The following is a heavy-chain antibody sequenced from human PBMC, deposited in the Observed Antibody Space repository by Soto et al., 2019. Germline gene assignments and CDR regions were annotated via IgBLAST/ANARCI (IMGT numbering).Heavy chain of an antibody. D-gene: IGHD6-19*01. CDR2: MSGTGGST. J-gene: IGHJ4*02. V-gene: IGHV3-23*01. CDR1: GFTFSSYA. CDR3: AKAGFSSGWSPSYCDY. Sequence: EVQLLESGGGLVQPGRSLRLSCAASGFTFSSYAMNWVRQAPGKGLEWVSAMSGTGGSTYYADSVKGRFTISRDNSKNTLYLQMNSLRVEDTAVLHCAKAGFSSGWSPSYCDYWGQGTLVTVSS.